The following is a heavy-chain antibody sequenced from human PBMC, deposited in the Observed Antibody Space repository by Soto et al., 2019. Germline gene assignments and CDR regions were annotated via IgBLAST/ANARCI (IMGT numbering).Heavy chain of an antibody. CDR2: MNPNSGNT. V-gene: IGHV1-8*01. CDR1: GYTFTSYD. D-gene: IGHD2-2*01. CDR3: ARGVVVPATLSYYMDV. J-gene: IGHJ6*03. Sequence: ASVKVSCKASGYTFTSYDINWVRQATGQGLEWMGWMNPNSGNTGYAQKFQGRVTMTRNTSISTAYMELSSLRSEDTAVYYCARGVVVPATLSYYMDVWGKGTTVTVSS.